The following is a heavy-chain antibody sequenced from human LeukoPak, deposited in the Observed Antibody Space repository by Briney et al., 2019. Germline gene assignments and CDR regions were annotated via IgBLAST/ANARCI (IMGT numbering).Heavy chain of an antibody. CDR3: AKDAKKSSSWYLANWFDP. V-gene: IGHV3-30*18. CDR1: GFTFSSYG. CDR2: ISYDGSNK. D-gene: IGHD6-13*01. Sequence: GGSLRLSCAASGFTFSSYGMHWVRQAPGKGLEWVAVISYDGSNKYYADSVKGRFTISRDNSKNTLYLQMNSLRAEDTAVYYCAKDAKKSSSWYLANWFDPWGQGTLVTVSS. J-gene: IGHJ5*02.